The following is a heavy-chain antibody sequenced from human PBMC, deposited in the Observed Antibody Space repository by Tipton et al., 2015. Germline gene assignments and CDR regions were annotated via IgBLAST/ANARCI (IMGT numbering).Heavy chain of an antibody. J-gene: IGHJ4*02. D-gene: IGHD3-10*01. CDR1: GVSMTTDNW. V-gene: IGHV4-4*02. Sequence: TLSLTCSVSGVSMTTDNWWTWVRQPPGRGLEWIGEAYHDGRANFRSSPKSRVTISLDKSQNQFSLHLTSVTAADTAVYYCARVPGVIGWGVLDSWGQGTLVTVSS. CDR2: AYHDGRA. CDR3: ARVPGVIGWGVLDS.